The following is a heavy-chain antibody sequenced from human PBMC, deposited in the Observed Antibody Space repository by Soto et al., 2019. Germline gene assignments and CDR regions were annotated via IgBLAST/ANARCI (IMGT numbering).Heavy chain of an antibody. CDR2: ISGSGGST. Sequence: GGSLRLSCAASGFTFSSYAMSWVRQAPGKGLEWVSAISGSGGSTYYADSVKGRFTISRDNSKNTLYLQMNSLRAEETAVYYCAKDPPHPMVRGFYWFDPWGQGTLVTVSS. CDR1: GFTFSSYA. V-gene: IGHV3-23*01. CDR3: AKDPPHPMVRGFYWFDP. J-gene: IGHJ5*02. D-gene: IGHD3-10*01.